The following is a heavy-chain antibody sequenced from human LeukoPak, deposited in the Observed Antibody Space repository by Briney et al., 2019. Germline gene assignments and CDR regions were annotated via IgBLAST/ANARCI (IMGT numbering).Heavy chain of an antibody. J-gene: IGHJ4*02. V-gene: IGHV3-9*01. D-gene: IGHD3-22*01. CDR2: ISWNSGSI. CDR1: GFPFDDYA. CDR3: AKAFHYDSSGYYDY. Sequence: GGSLRLSCAASGFPFDDYAMHWVRQAPGKGLEWVSGISWNSGSIGYADSVKGRFTISRDNAKNSLYLQMNGLRAEDTALYYCAKAFHYDSSGYYDYWGQGTLVTVSS.